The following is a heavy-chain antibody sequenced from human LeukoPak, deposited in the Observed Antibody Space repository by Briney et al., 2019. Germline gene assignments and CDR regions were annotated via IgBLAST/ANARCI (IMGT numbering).Heavy chain of an antibody. CDR2: INHSGST. CDR1: GGSFIGYY. Sequence: SETLSHTCAVCGGSFIGYYWCWIRQPPGKGLEWIGEINHSGSTDYNPSLKSRVTISVDTSKNQFSLKLSSVTAADTAVHYCASRPPENVDTAMGTVENWFYPWGQGGLVTVSS. V-gene: IGHV4-34*01. CDR3: ASRPPENVDTAMGTVENWFYP. D-gene: IGHD5-18*01. J-gene: IGHJ5*02.